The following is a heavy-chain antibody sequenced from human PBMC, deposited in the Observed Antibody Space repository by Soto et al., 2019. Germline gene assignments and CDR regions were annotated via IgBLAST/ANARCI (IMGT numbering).Heavy chain of an antibody. V-gene: IGHV4-61*08. CDR2: IYDSGST. CDR3: AAPPRY. J-gene: IGHJ4*02. D-gene: IGHD6-6*01. CDR1: GSSISSGAYY. Sequence: SETLSLTCPVSGSSISSGAYYWSWIRQHPGKGLEWIGYIYDSGSTNYNPSLKSRVTISVDTSKNQFSLKLTFVTAADTGVYYCAAPPRYWGQGTLVTVSS.